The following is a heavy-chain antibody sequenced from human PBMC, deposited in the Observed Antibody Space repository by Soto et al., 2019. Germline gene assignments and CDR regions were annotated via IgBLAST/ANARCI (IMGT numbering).Heavy chain of an antibody. V-gene: IGHV3-53*01. D-gene: IGHD6-6*01. CDR3: ASTSSFGIAARYHRNYYYGMDV. Sequence: GGSLRLSCAASGFTVSSNYMSWVRQAPGKGLEWVSVIYSGGSTYYADSVKGRFTISRDNSKNTLYLQMNSLRAEDTAVYYCASTSSFGIAARYHRNYYYGMDVWGQGTTVTVSS. CDR1: GFTVSSNY. CDR2: IYSGGST. J-gene: IGHJ6*02.